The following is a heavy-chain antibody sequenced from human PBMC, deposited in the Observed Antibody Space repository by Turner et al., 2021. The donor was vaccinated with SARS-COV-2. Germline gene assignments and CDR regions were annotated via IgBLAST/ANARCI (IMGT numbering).Heavy chain of an antibody. Sequence: QLLESGGDVVQPGGSLRPSCVAFGLTFSSYAMNWVLQAPGKGLEWVSNIYGKGRGTHYADSVRGRFTTSRENSRNTVYLQMISLRDEDTALYYCTKDQISGDGYVVLDYWGQGIQVTVSS. J-gene: IGHJ4*02. CDR3: TKDQISGDGYVVLDY. V-gene: IGHV3-23*01. CDR1: GLTFSSYA. CDR2: IYGKGRGT. D-gene: IGHD3-3*01.